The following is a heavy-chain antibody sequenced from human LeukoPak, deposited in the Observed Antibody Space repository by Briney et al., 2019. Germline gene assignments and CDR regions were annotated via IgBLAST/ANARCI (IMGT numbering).Heavy chain of an antibody. Sequence: ASVKVSCKASGYTLTSYDINWVRQATGQGLEWMGWMNPNSGNTGYAQKFQGRVTMTRSTSISTAYMELSSLRSEDTAVYYCARGSGGSNYGWFDPWGQGTLVTVSS. CDR2: MNPNSGNT. J-gene: IGHJ5*02. V-gene: IGHV1-8*01. D-gene: IGHD2-15*01. CDR3: ARGSGGSNYGWFDP. CDR1: GYTLTSYD.